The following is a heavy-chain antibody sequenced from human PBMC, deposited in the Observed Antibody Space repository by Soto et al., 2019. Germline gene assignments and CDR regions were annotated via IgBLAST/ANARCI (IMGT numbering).Heavy chain of an antibody. V-gene: IGHV5-10-1*01. CDR2: IDPSDSQT. CDR3: ARQIYDSDTGPNFQYYFDS. Sequence: CCKGSECSFAGYWIRWVRKKQGKGLEWMGRIDPSDSQTYYSPSFRGHVTISVTKSITTVFLQWSSLRASDTAMYYCARQIYDSDTGPNFQYYFDSWGQGTPVTVSS. J-gene: IGHJ4*02. CDR1: ECSFAGYW. D-gene: IGHD3-22*01.